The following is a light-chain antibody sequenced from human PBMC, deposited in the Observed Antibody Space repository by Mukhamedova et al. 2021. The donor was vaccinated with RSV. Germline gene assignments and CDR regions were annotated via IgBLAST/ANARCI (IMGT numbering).Light chain of an antibody. V-gene: IGKV3-15*01. CDR1: QSISRN. CDR3: QQYDRWPPLT. J-gene: IGKJ4*01. Sequence: GERVTLSCRASQSISRNLAWYQQKPGQAPRLLIYAASTRATGLPARFSGSGSGTDFSLTISSLQSEDFAVYYCQQYDRWPPLTFGG. CDR2: AAS.